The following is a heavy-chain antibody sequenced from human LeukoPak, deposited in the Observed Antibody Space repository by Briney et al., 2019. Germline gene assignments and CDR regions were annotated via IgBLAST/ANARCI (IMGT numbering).Heavy chain of an antibody. CDR2: ISGVGGSI. CDR1: GFTFGSYA. CDR3: ARDRDYSNYGRYNYYYYGMDV. J-gene: IGHJ6*02. V-gene: IGHV3-23*01. Sequence: PGGSLRLSCVASGFTFGSYAMTWVRQAPGKGLEWVSVISGVGGSIYYADSVKGRFSISRDNPKNTVYLQMNSLRAEDTAVYYCARDRDYSNYGRYNYYYYGMDVWGQGTTVTVSS. D-gene: IGHD4-11*01.